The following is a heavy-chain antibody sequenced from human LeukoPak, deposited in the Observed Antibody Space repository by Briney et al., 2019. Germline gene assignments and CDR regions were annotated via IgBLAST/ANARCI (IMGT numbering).Heavy chain of an antibody. CDR3: ASSHFDLNWFDP. Sequence: ASVKVSCKASGYTFTSYGISWVRQAPGQGLEWMGWISAYNGNTNYAQKLQGRVTMTTDTSTSTAYMELRSLRSGDTAVYYCASSHFDLNWFDPWGQGTLVTVSS. CDR1: GYTFTSYG. D-gene: IGHD3-3*02. J-gene: IGHJ5*02. CDR2: ISAYNGNT. V-gene: IGHV1-18*01.